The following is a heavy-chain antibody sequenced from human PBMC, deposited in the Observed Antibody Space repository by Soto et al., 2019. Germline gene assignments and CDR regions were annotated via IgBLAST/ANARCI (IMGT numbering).Heavy chain of an antibody. D-gene: IGHD3-9*01. CDR3: ARDRALTGYYTYYGMDV. CDR1: GYTFTIYG. V-gene: IGHV1-18*04. J-gene: IGHJ6*02. Sequence: ASVQVSCKASGYTFTIYGISWLRQAPGQGLEWMGWISAYNGNTNYAQKLQGRVTMTTDTSTSTAYMELRSLRSDDTAVYYCARDRALTGYYTYYGMDVWGQGTTVTVSS. CDR2: ISAYNGNT.